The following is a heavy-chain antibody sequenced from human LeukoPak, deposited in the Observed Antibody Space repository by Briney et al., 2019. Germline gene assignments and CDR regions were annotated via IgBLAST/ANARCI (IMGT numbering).Heavy chain of an antibody. V-gene: IGHV4-34*01. J-gene: IGHJ4*02. CDR3: ARGSGTIFGVVIRATLDY. CDR1: GGSFSGYY. CDR2: INHSGST. D-gene: IGHD3-3*01. Sequence: SETLSLTCAVYGGSFSGYYWSWIRQPPGKGLEWIGEINHSGSTNYNPSLKSRVTILVDTSKNQFSLKLSSVTAADTAVYYCARGSGTIFGVVIRATLDYWGQGTLVTVSS.